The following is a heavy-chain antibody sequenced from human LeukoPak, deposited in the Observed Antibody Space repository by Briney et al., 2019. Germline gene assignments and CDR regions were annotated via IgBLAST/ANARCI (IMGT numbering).Heavy chain of an antibody. J-gene: IGHJ4*02. V-gene: IGHV7-4-1*02. CDR3: ARVPDYYDSNYFDY. CDR2: INTNTGNP. Sequence: WASVKVSCKASGYTFTSYAMNWVRQAPGQGLEWMGWINTNTGNPTYAQGFTGRFVFSLDTSVSTAYLQISSLKAEDTAVYYCARVPDYYDSNYFDYWGQGTLVTVSS. D-gene: IGHD3-22*01. CDR1: GYTFTSYA.